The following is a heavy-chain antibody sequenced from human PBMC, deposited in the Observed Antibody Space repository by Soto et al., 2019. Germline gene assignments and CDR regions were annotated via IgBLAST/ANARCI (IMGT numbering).Heavy chain of an antibody. J-gene: IGHJ4*02. D-gene: IGHD1-26*01. CDR3: VRAGLLLDY. CDR2: IWYDESNK. CDR1: GFNFSSYG. V-gene: IGHV3-33*01. Sequence: QVQLVESGGGVVQPGRSLRLSCAASGFNFSSYGMHWVRQAPGKGLEWVAVIWYDESNKYYADSVKGRFTISRDISKNTLYLHVNSLRADDTAVYYCVRAGLLLDYWGQGTLVTVSS.